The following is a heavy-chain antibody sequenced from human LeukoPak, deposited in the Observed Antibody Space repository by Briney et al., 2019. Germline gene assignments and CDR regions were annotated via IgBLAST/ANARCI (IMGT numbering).Heavy chain of an antibody. CDR2: INAGNGNT. D-gene: IGHD1-1*01. Sequence: ASEKVSCKASGFTFTSYAMHWVRQAPGQRLDWMGWINAGNGNTRYSQKFQGRVTITRDTSASTAYMELSSLRSEDTAVYYCARGGTSTPPAVDYWGQGSLVTVSS. V-gene: IGHV1-3*01. CDR1: GFTFTSYA. J-gene: IGHJ4*02. CDR3: ARGGTSTPPAVDY.